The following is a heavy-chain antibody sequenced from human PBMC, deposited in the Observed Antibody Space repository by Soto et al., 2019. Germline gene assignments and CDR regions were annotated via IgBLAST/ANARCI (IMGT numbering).Heavy chain of an antibody. CDR1: DFTFSSYA. V-gene: IGHV3-23*01. Sequence: GASLRLSCAASDFTFSSYAMSWVRQAPGQGLEWVSAISGSGGSTYYAASVKCRFTISRDNSKIALYLQMNSLGAEDTAVYYCAKVLVVVSAYCDYWGQGILVTVS. CDR2: ISGSGGST. J-gene: IGHJ4*02. D-gene: IGHD2-15*01. CDR3: AKVLVVVSAYCDY.